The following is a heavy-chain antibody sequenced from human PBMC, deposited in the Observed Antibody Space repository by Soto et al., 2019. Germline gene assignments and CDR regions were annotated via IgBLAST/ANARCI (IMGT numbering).Heavy chain of an antibody. CDR3: ATCSSTSCYMDV. CDR1: GGSISSSSYY. V-gene: IGHV4-39*01. D-gene: IGHD2-2*01. Sequence: TSETLSLTCTVSGGSISSSSYYWGWIRQPPGKGLEWIGSIYYSGSTYYNPSLKSRVTISVDTSKNQFSLKLSSVTAADTAVYYCATCSSTSCYMDVWGKGTTVTVSS. J-gene: IGHJ6*03. CDR2: IYYSGST.